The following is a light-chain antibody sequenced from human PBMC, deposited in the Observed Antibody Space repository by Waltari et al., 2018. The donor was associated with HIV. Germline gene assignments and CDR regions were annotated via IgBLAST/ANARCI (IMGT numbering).Light chain of an antibody. V-gene: IGKV2-28*01. CDR1: ESLRHENGFKY. Sequence: IVMSQYPRYLPVSFGEPASLSCASIESLRHENGFKYLDWYLQRPGGTPQLLIQLATSRAFGVPTRFGGSASDTNVTLTISRVETGDVGLYYCMQTLRIPWTFGQGTRV. CDR2: LAT. CDR3: MQTLRIPWT. J-gene: IGKJ1*01.